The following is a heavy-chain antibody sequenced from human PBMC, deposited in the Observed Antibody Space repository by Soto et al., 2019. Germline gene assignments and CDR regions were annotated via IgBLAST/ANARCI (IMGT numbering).Heavy chain of an antibody. CDR2: FHPGDSDT. V-gene: IGHV5-51*01. CDR1: GYTFARYW. J-gene: IGHJ4*02. CDR3: VRLAFYGFGSGFPGY. D-gene: IGHD3-3*01. Sequence: GESLKISCKGSGYTFARYWIGWVRQMPGKGLEWMGMFHPGDSDTRYSPSFQGQVTISADRSINTAYVQWSSLKASDTAIYFCVRLAFYGFGSGFPGYWGQGTLVTVSS.